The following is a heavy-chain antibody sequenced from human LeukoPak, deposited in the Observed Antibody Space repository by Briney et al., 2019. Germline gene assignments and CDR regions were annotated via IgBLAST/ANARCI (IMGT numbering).Heavy chain of an antibody. Sequence: SVKVSCKASGGTFSYTISWVRQAPGQGLEWMGRIIPILGIANYAQKFQGRVTITADKSTSTAYMELSSLRSEDTAVYYCARAYYYDSSGSLRFDYWGQGTLVTVSS. CDR2: IIPILGIA. CDR1: GGTFSYT. CDR3: ARAYYYDSSGSLRFDY. V-gene: IGHV1-69*02. D-gene: IGHD3-22*01. J-gene: IGHJ4*02.